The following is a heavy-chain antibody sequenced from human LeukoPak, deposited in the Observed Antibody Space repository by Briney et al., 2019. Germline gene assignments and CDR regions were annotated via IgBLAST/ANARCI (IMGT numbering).Heavy chain of an antibody. CDR3: AKHRAARKWAFDY. CDR2: ISGSGGST. D-gene: IGHD6-13*01. V-gene: IGHV3-23*01. Sequence: GGSLRLSCAASGFTFSSYAMRWVRQAPGKGREWVSAISGSGGSTYYADSVKGRFTISRDNSKNTLYLQMNRLRAEDTAVYYCAKHRAARKWAFDYWGQGTLVTVSS. CDR1: GFTFSSYA. J-gene: IGHJ4*02.